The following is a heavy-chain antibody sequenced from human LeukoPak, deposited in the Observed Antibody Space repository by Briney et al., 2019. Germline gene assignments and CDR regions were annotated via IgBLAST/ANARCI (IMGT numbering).Heavy chain of an antibody. CDR1: GGSISSGGYY. CDR2: IYHSGST. Sequence: SETLSLTCTVSGGSISSGGYYWSWIRQPPGKGLEWIGYIYHSGSTYYNPSLKSRVTISVDTSKNQFSLKLSSVTAADTAMYYCARDVGGNYQYFDYWGQGTLVTVSS. D-gene: IGHD4-11*01. V-gene: IGHV4-30-2*01. J-gene: IGHJ4*02. CDR3: ARDVGGNYQYFDY.